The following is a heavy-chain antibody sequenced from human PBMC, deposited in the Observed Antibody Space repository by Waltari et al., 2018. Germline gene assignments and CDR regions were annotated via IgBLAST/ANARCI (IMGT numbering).Heavy chain of an antibody. Sequence: QLRLQESGPGLVKPSDTLSLTRPASGGSISSTNYYWGWLRQPPGKGLELIGSIYYSGNTYYNPSLKSRVTMSADTSKNQFSLKLSSVTAADTAVYYCARHQDWVVVSATWFDHWGQGTLVTVSS. D-gene: IGHD2-21*02. CDR2: IYYSGNT. J-gene: IGHJ5*02. V-gene: IGHV4-39*01. CDR1: GGSISSTNYY. CDR3: ARHQDWVVVSATWFDH.